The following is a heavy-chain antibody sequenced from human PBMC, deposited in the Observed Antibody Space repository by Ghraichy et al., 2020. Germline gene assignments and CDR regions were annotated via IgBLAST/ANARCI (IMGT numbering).Heavy chain of an antibody. CDR3: ARVWRHGPYFDY. Sequence: GGSLRLSCAASGFTFSNSWMSWVRQAPGRGLEWVTNIKPDGSDKYYVDSVKGRFTISRDNAKNSLYLQMNSLRAEDTAVYYCARVWRHGPYFDYWGQGTLVTVSS. CDR2: IKPDGSDK. V-gene: IGHV3-7*01. J-gene: IGHJ4*02. CDR1: GFTFSNSW.